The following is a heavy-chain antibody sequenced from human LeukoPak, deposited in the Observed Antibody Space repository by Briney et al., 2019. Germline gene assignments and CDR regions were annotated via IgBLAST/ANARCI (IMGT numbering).Heavy chain of an antibody. V-gene: IGHV3-48*04. J-gene: IGHJ4*02. CDR1: GFTFSSYS. Sequence: GGSLRLSCAASGFTFSSYSMNWVRQAPGKGLEWVSYISSSSSTIYYADSVKGRFTISRDNAKNSLYLQMNSLRAEDTAVYYCARLGLAYCGGDCFVFDYWGQGTLVTVSS. D-gene: IGHD2-21*02. CDR3: ARLGLAYCGGDCFVFDY. CDR2: ISSSSSTI.